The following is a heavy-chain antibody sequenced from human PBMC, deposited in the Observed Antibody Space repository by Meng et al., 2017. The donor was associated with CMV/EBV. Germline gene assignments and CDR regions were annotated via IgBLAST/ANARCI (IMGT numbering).Heavy chain of an antibody. CDR2: IIPILGIA. J-gene: IGHJ5*02. V-gene: IGHV1-69*10. Sequence: SVKVSCKAAGGTFSSYAFSWVRQAPGQGLEWMGGIIPILGIANYAQKFQGRVTITADKSTSTAYMELSSLRSEDTAVYYCASTRVVVPAAIFSLRGRRGWFDPWGQGTLVTVSS. CDR3: ASTRVVVPAAIFSLRGRRGWFDP. CDR1: GGTFSSYA. D-gene: IGHD2-2*01.